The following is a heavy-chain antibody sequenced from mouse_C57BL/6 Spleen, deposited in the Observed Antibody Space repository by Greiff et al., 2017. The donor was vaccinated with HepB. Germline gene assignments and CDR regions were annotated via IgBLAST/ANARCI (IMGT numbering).Heavy chain of an antibody. V-gene: IGHV1-69*01. CDR2: IDPSDSYT. CDR3: ARERDYDGYDTWFAY. J-gene: IGHJ3*01. Sequence: VQLQQPGAELVMPGASVKLSCKASGYTFTSYWMPWVKQRPGQGLEWIGEIDPSDSYTNYNQKFKGKSTLAVDKSSSTAYMQLSSLTSEDSAVYYCARERDYDGYDTWFAYWGQGTMVTVSA. D-gene: IGHD2-3*01. CDR1: GYTFTSYW.